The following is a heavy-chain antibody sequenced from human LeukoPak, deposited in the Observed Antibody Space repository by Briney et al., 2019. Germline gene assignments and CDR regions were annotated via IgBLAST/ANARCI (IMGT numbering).Heavy chain of an antibody. CDR2: INPNSGGT. J-gene: IGHJ5*02. V-gene: IGHV1-2*06. Sequence: GASVKVSCKAAGYTFTGYYMFWVRQAPGQGLEWMGRINPNSGGTNYAQKFQGRVTMTRDTSISTAYMELSRLRCDDTAVYYGSRGYCSGGGCYSVENWFDPWGQGTLVTVSS. CDR3: SRGYCSGGGCYSVENWFDP. D-gene: IGHD2-15*01. CDR1: GYTFTGYY.